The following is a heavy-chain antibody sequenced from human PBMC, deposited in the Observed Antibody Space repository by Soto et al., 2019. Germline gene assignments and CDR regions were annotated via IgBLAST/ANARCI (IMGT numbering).Heavy chain of an antibody. V-gene: IGHV1-24*01. CDR3: ATSKQNSGSYSPYYYGMDV. CDR2: FDPEDGET. D-gene: IGHD1-26*01. Sequence: GTSVKLSCEVCGDRLTDLSMHWVRQAPKKGLEWMGGFDPEDGETIYAQKFQGRVTMTEDTSTDTAYMELSSLRSEDTAVYYCATSKQNSGSYSPYYYGMDVWGQGTTVTVSS. J-gene: IGHJ6*02. CDR1: GDRLTDLS.